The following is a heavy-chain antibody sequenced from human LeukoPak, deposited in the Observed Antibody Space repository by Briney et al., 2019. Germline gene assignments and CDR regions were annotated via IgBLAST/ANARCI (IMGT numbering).Heavy chain of an antibody. J-gene: IGHJ4*02. D-gene: IGHD4-23*01. CDR3: VLGHYGGLFDN. Sequence: QPGGSLRLSCAASGFTFSSYDMHWVRQAPGKGLEWVAVISNDGSNKDYADSVKGRFTISRDNSKNTLYVQMNSLRAEDTAVYYCVLGHYGGLFDNWGQGALVTVSS. CDR1: GFTFSSYD. CDR2: ISNDGSNK. V-gene: IGHV3-30-3*01.